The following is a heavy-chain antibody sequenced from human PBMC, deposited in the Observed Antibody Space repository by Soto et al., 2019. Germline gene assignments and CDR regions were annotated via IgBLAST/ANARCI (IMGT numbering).Heavy chain of an antibody. CDR1: GGSIGSYY. J-gene: IGHJ4*02. Sequence: PSETLSLTCTVSGGSIGSYYWSWIRQPPGKGLEWIGYIYYSGSTNYNPSLKSRVTISVDTSKNQFSLKLSSVTAADTAVYYCARDDHYGVFDYWGQGTLVTVSS. V-gene: IGHV4-59*01. CDR3: ARDDHYGVFDY. D-gene: IGHD4-17*01. CDR2: IYYSGST.